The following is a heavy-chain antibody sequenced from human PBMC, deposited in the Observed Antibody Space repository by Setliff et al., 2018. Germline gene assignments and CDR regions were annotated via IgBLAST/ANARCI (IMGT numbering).Heavy chain of an antibody. CDR2: IYPSGGSI. V-gene: IGHV1-46*01. J-gene: IGHJ5*02. Sequence: ASVKVSCKASGYTFTSYYMHWVRQAPGQGLEWMGIIYPSGGSISYAQKFQGRVTMTRDTSTSTAYMELNSLTSEDTAVYYCARGSEFYYGSGTIDLWGQGTLVTVSS. D-gene: IGHD3-10*01. CDR1: GYTFTSYY. CDR3: ARGSEFYYGSGTIDL.